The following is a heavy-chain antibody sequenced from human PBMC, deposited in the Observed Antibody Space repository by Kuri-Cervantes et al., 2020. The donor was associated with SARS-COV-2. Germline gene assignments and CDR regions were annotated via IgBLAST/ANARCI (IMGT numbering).Heavy chain of an antibody. D-gene: IGHD2-2*02. CDR2: ISWNSGSI. Sequence: SLKISCAASGFTFDDYAMHWVRQAPGKGLEWISGISWNSGSIGYADSVKGRFTISRDNAKNSLYLQMNSLRAEDTALYYCAKDIDTASVVVPAAINLDYWGQGTLVTVSS. CDR3: AKDIDTASVVVPAAINLDY. V-gene: IGHV3-9*01. CDR1: GFTFDDYA. J-gene: IGHJ4*02.